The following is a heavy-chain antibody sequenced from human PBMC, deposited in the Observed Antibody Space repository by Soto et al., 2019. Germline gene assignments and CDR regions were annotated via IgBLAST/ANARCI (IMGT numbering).Heavy chain of an antibody. Sequence: SVSNAWMNWVRQAPGKGLEWVGRIKSKTDGGTTDYAAPVKGRFTISRDDSKNTLYLQMNSLKTEDTAVYYCTTGLVKGRGAFEFWGQGTMVTVSS. V-gene: IGHV3-15*07. CDR1: SVSNAW. CDR2: IKSKTDGGTT. D-gene: IGHD2-21*01. CDR3: TTGLVKGRGAFEF. J-gene: IGHJ3*01.